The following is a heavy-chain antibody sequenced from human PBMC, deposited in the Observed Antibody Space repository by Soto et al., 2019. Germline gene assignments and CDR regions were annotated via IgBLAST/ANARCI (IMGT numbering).Heavy chain of an antibody. D-gene: IGHD3-9*01. V-gene: IGHV4-61*08. CDR2: IYHSGAT. J-gene: IGHJ6*02. CDR1: GASVASGGYF. CDR3: ARSRYFDWPPADYGMDV. Sequence: SETLSLTCGVSGASVASGGYFWTWIRQVTGKGLEWIGYIYHSGATNYNPSLQSRLTMSVDKSKNQFSLKLSSVTAADTAVYYCARSRYFDWPPADYGMDVWGQGTTVTVSS.